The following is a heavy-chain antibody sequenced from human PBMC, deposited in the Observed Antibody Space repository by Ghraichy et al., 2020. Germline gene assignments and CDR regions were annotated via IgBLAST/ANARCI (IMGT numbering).Heavy chain of an antibody. J-gene: IGHJ6*02. Sequence: SETLSLTCTVSGGSISSGGYYWSWIRQHPGKGLEWIGYIYNSGSTYYNPSLKSRVTISVDTSKNQFSLKVSSVTAADTAVYYCALKSTIFGLVQDVWGQGTTVTVSS. CDR1: GGSISSGGYY. D-gene: IGHD3-3*01. CDR2: IYNSGST. CDR3: ALKSTIFGLVQDV. V-gene: IGHV4-31*03.